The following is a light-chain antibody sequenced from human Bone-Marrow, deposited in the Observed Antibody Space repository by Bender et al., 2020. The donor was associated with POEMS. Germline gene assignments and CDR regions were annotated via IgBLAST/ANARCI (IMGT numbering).Light chain of an antibody. CDR1: TGHSSYA. V-gene: IGLV4-69*01. CDR2: LNSDGSH. J-gene: IGLJ3*02. CDR3: QTWDTDIRV. Sequence: QLVLTQSPSASASLGASVNVTCILSTGHSSYAIAWHQQQAARGPRYLMKLNSDGSHTKGDGIPDRFSGSSSGAERYLTISSLQSEDEADYYCQTWDTDIRVFGGGTKLTVL.